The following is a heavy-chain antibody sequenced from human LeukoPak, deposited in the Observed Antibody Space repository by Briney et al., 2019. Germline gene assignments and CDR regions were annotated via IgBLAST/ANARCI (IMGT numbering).Heavy chain of an antibody. J-gene: IGHJ6*02. CDR2: VHYTWNA. D-gene: IGHD5/OR15-5a*01. CDR1: GGSIGSYH. Sequence: SETLSLTCSVSGGSIGSYHWSWIRQPPGKGLEWIGHVHYTWNAKYNPSLTGRVSISLDRSKNQFSLSLSSLTAADTAVYYCARVASKGGMDVWGQGTTVIVSS. CDR3: ARVASKGGMDV. V-gene: IGHV4-59*01.